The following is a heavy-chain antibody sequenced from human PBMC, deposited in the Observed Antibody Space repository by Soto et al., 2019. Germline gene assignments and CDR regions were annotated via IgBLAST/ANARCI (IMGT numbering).Heavy chain of an antibody. CDR2: INGDGSGT. Sequence: GGSLRLSCAASGFTFTSYWMHWVRHAPGKGLVWVSRINGDGSGTTFADSVKGRFTISRDNSKNTLYLQMNSLRAEDTAVYYCAKGASSGYFLDYWGQRSLVTVFS. CDR1: GFTFTSYW. V-gene: IGHV3-74*01. J-gene: IGHJ4*02. CDR3: AKGASSGYFLDY. D-gene: IGHD3-22*01.